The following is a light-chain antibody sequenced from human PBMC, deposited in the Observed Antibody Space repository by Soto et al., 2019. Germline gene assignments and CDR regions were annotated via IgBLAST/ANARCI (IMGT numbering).Light chain of an antibody. V-gene: IGLV2-14*01. CDR2: EVS. J-gene: IGLJ1*01. Sequence: QSALTQPASVSGSPGQPITISCTGSSTDVGGYNYVSWYQQHPGKAPQLMISEVSKRPSGVSDRFSGSKSGNTASLTISGLQAEDEADYYCSSHTSSRTFVFGTGTKVTVL. CDR3: SSHTSSRTFV. CDR1: STDVGGYNY.